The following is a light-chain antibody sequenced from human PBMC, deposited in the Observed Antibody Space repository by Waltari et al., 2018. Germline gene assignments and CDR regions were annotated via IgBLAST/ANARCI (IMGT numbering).Light chain of an antibody. J-gene: IGLJ3*02. CDR2: VNSDVSH. Sequence: QLVLTQSPSASASLGASVKPPCTLPSGHSRNVLAWHQQQPAKGPQYLMKVNSDVSHSKGDEIPDRFSGSSSGAERYLTISNVQSEEEADYYCQTGGHGTWVFGGGTKLTVL. V-gene: IGLV4-69*01. CDR1: SGHSRNV. CDR3: QTGGHGTWV.